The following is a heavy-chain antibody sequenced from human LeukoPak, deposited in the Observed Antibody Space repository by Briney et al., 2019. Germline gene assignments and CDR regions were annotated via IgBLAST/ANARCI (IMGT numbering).Heavy chain of an antibody. Sequence: SETLSLTCAVYGGSFSGYYWSWIRQPPGKGLEWIGEINHSGSTNYNLSLKSRVTISVDTSKNQFSLKLSSVTAADTAVYYCARDPNRYSSSWYGEYYFDYWGQGTLVTVSS. V-gene: IGHV4-34*01. D-gene: IGHD6-13*01. J-gene: IGHJ4*02. CDR3: ARDPNRYSSSWYGEYYFDY. CDR1: GGSFSGYY. CDR2: INHSGST.